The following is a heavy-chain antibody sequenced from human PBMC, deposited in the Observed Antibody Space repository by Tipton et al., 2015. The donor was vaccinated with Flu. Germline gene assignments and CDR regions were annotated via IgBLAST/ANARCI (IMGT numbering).Heavy chain of an antibody. CDR1: GFTFSSYG. CDR2: IRYDGSNK. CDR3: AKEEGYCSSTSCQITYYYYGRDV. Sequence: SLRLSCAASGFTFSSYGMHWVRQAPGKGLEWVAFIRYDGSNKYYADSVKGRFTISRDNSKNTLYLQMNSLRAEDTAVYYCAKEEGYCSSTSCQITYYYYGRDVWGQGTTVTVSS. V-gene: IGHV3-30*02. D-gene: IGHD2-2*01. J-gene: IGHJ6*02.